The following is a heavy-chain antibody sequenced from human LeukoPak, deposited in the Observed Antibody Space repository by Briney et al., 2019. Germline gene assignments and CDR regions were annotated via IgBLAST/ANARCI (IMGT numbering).Heavy chain of an antibody. J-gene: IGHJ4*02. CDR1: GYTFSGYY. V-gene: IGHV1-2*02. CDR2: INPNSGDT. CDR3: ARDLGDPEVGYTD. D-gene: IGHD5-24*01. Sequence: ASVKVSCKASGYTFSGYYMHWVRQAPGQGLEWMGWINPNSGDTNYAQKFQGRVTMTRDTSISTDYMELSRLRSDDTAVYYCARDLGDPEVGYTDWGQGTLVTVSS.